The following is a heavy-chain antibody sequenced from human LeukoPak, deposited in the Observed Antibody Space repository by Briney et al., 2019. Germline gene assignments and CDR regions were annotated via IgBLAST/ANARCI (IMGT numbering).Heavy chain of an antibody. CDR1: GLSFSNYW. Sequence: PGGSLRLSCAASGLSFSNYWMSWVRQAPGKGLEWVANIDQDGSENYYVDSVKGRFTISRDNARNSLYLQMNSLRAEDTAVYYCARDKIVGATHFDYWGQGTLVTVSS. CDR2: IDQDGSEN. V-gene: IGHV3-7*01. J-gene: IGHJ4*02. D-gene: IGHD1-26*01. CDR3: ARDKIVGATHFDY.